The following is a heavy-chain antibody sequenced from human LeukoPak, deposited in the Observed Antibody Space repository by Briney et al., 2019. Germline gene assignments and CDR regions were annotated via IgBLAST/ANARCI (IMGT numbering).Heavy chain of an antibody. Sequence: GGPLRLSCAASGFTFSSHAMHCVRRAPGKGLEYVSAISSNGGSTYYATSVKGRFTISRDNSKNTLYLQMGSLRAEDMAAYYCARALSGSYHFDYWGQGTLVTVSS. J-gene: IGHJ4*02. CDR2: ISSNGGST. D-gene: IGHD1-26*01. CDR1: GFTFSSHA. CDR3: ARALSGSYHFDY. V-gene: IGHV3-64*01.